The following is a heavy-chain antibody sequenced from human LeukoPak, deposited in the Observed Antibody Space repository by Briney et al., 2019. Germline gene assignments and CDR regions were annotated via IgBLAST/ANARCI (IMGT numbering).Heavy chain of an antibody. CDR1: GFTFSSSD. V-gene: IGHV3-30*02. CDR2: IRYDGSSK. D-gene: IGHD3-16*02. J-gene: IGHJ4*02. CDR3: AKDKVVWGSYRYSYFDY. Sequence: GGSLRLSCAASGFTFSSSDMYWVRQAPGKGLEGVAFIRYDGSSKYYADSVKGRFTISRDNSKNTLYLQMNSLRAEDTAVYYCAKDKVVWGSYRYSYFDYWGQGTLVTVSS.